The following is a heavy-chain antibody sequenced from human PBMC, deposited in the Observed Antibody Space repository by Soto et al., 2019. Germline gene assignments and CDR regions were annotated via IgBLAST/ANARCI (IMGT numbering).Heavy chain of an antibody. D-gene: IGHD3-10*01. CDR1: GGSISSGGYS. J-gene: IGHJ5*02. V-gene: IGHV4-30-2*01. CDR3: ARAPGSGSPWWFDP. CDR2: IYHSGST. Sequence: PSETLSLTCAVSGGSISSGGYSWSWIRQPPGKGLEWIGYIYHSGSTYYNPSLKSRVTISVDRSKNQFSLKLSSVTAADTAVYYCARAPGSGSPWWFDPWGQGTLVTVSS.